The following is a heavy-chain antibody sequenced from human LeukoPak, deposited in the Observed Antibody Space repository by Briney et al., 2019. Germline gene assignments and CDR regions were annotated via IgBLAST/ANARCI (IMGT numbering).Heavy chain of an antibody. CDR1: VGSVNGYY. J-gene: IGHJ4*02. V-gene: IGHV4-59*02. Sequence: SETLSLACALSVGSVNGYYWGWIRQTPGMGLEWIGYIYSSGDINYNPSLTSRLTMSVDTSNNQVSLKLSSVTAADTAVYFCARQPPNTASFDYWGQGTLVTVSS. CDR2: IYSSGDI. D-gene: IGHD2-21*02. CDR3: ARQPPNTASFDY.